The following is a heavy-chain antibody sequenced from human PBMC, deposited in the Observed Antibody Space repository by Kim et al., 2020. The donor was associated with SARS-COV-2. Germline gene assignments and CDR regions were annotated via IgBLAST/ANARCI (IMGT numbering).Heavy chain of an antibody. CDR3: ARDHGYFDGLYNSGGGFPDV. D-gene: IGHD3-9*01. Sequence: GGSLRLSCAASGFTFSSYWMHWVRQAPGKGLEWVSRIKNDGSSTNYADSVKGRFTISRDNAKNTLYLQMNSLRAEDTAVYYCARDHGYFDGLYNSGGGFPDVWGKGTTVTVSS. CDR1: GFTFSSYW. J-gene: IGHJ6*04. V-gene: IGHV3-74*01. CDR2: IKNDGSST.